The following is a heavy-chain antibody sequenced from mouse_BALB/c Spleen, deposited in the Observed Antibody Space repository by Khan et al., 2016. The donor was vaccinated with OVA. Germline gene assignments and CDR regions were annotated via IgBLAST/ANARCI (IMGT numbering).Heavy chain of an antibody. D-gene: IGHD4-1*01. V-gene: IGHV5-6*01. CDR2: IISDGYYT. Sequence: EVELVESGGDLVRPGGSLKLSCAASGFTFSAYGMSWFRQSPDKRLEWVATIISDGYYTSYPASLKGRFFITRDNAKNTLYLQIRRLRSEDTAMYYCASHLTGSFAYWGQGTLVTVSA. J-gene: IGHJ3*01. CDR1: GFTFSAYG. CDR3: ASHLTGSFAY.